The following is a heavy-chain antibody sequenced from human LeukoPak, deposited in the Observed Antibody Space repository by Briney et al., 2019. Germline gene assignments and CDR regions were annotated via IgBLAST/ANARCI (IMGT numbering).Heavy chain of an antibody. CDR2: ILYDGSNK. D-gene: IGHD5-12*01. CDR1: GFTFSSYA. CDR3: AKGYSGYVIAGLCDY. V-gene: IGHV3-30-3*01. J-gene: IGHJ4*02. Sequence: GGSLRLSCAASGFTFSSYAMHWVRQAPGKGLEWVALILYDGSNKYYADSVKGRFTISRDNSKNTLYLQMNSLRAEDTAVYYCAKGYSGYVIAGLCDYWGQGTLVPVSS.